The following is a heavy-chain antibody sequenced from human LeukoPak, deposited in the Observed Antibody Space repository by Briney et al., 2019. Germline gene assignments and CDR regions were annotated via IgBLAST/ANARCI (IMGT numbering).Heavy chain of an antibody. CDR3: AREGEAVPTAPSYGTDV. CDR1: VCTLSSCG. CDR2: IWYDGSNK. J-gene: IGHJ6*02. D-gene: IGHD3-16*01. Sequence: GPSLRLSGAASVCTLSSCGRQWVRQAPGKGLEWVAVIWYDGSNKYYADSVKGRFTISRDNSKNTLYLQMNSLRAEDTAVYYCAREGEAVPTAPSYGTDVSGQGTTAIVSS. V-gene: IGHV3-33*01.